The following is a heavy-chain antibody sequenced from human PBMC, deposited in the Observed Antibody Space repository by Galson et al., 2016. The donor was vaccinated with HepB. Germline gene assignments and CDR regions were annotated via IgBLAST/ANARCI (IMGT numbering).Heavy chain of an antibody. CDR3: ARDGGKSNGFPFDS. CDR1: EVTFRSYS. J-gene: IGHJ4*02. Sequence: SLRLSCAASEVTFRSYSMSWVRQAPGKRLEWISYITASGTTYYADSVKGRFTISRDNAKDSLYLQMNSLRAEDTAVFFCARDGGKSNGFPFDSWGQGTVVTVSS. V-gene: IGHV3-48*01. D-gene: IGHD5-18*01. CDR2: ITASGTT.